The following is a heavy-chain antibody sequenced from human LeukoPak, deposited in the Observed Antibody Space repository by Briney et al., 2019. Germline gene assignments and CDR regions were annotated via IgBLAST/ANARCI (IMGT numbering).Heavy chain of an antibody. CDR3: ARDHGYSSGWYGTYYFDY. CDR2: IYTSGST. J-gene: IGHJ4*02. Sequence: PSETLSLTCTVSGGSISSGSYYWSWIRQPAGKGLEWIGRIYTSGSTNYNPSLKSRVTISVDTSKNQFSLKLSSVTAADTAVYYCARDHGYSSGWYGTYYFDYWGQGTLVTVSS. CDR1: GGSISSGSYY. D-gene: IGHD6-19*01. V-gene: IGHV4-61*02.